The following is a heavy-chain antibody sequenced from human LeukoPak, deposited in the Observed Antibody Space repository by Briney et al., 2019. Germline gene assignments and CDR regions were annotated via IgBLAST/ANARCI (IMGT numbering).Heavy chain of an antibody. J-gene: IGHJ4*02. CDR2: ISGSGGST. CDR3: AKRTGRDTREY. CDR1: GFTFSSYA. V-gene: IGHV3-23*01. Sequence: PGGSLRLSCAASGFTFSSYAMSWVRQAPGKGLEWVSAISGSGGSTYYADSVKGRFSISRDNSNNTLYLQMSSLRAEDTAVYYCAKRTGRDTREYWGQGTLVTVSS. D-gene: IGHD5-18*01.